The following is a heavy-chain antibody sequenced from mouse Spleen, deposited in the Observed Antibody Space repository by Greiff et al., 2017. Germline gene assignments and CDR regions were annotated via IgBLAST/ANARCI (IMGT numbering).Heavy chain of an antibody. Sequence: EVMLVESGGGLVKPGGSLKLSCAASGFTFSSYAMSWVRQTPEKRLEWVAAINSNGGSTYYPDTVKDRFTISRDNAKNTLYLQMSSLRSEDTALYYCARHLLYYGDYPAWFAYWGQGTLVTVSA. CDR1: GFTFSSYA. J-gene: IGHJ3*01. CDR2: INSNGGST. D-gene: IGHD2-13*01. V-gene: IGHV5-6-2*01. CDR3: ARHLLYYGDYPAWFAY.